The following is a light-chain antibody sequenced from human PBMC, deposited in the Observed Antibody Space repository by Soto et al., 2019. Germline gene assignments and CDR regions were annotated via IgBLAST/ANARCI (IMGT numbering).Light chain of an antibody. CDR1: SSDVGSYNL. J-gene: IGLJ1*01. Sequence: QSALTQPASVSGSPGQSITISCTGTSSDVGSYNLVSWYQQYPGKAPKLIIYEGSKRPSGVSNRFSGSKSGNTASLTISGLQAEDEADYYCCSFAGTSSYVFGTGTKVTVL. CDR3: CSFAGTSSYV. V-gene: IGLV2-23*01. CDR2: EGS.